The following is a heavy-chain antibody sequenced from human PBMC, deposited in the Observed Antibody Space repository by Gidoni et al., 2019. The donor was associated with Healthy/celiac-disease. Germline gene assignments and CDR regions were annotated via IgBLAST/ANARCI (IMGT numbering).Heavy chain of an antibody. D-gene: IGHD3-22*01. CDR3: ARELRITMTIDAFDI. J-gene: IGHJ3*02. V-gene: IGHV3-33*01. CDR1: GFTFSSYG. CDR2: IWYDGSNK. Sequence: QVQLVESGGGVVQPGRSLRLSCAASGFTFSSYGMHWVRQAPGKGLAWVAVIWYDGSNKYYADSVKGRFTISRDNSKNTLYLQMNSLRAEDTAVYYCARELRITMTIDAFDIWGQGTMVTVSS.